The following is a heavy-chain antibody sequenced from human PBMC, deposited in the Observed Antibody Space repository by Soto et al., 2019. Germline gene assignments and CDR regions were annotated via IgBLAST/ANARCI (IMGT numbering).Heavy chain of an antibody. CDR3: ATPGDNWNDGGY. D-gene: IGHD1-1*01. CDR2: IKQDGSEK. V-gene: IGHV3-7*01. J-gene: IGHJ4*02. Sequence: VQLVESGGGLVQPGGSLRLSCAASGFTFSSYWMSWVRQAPGTGLEWVANIKQDGSEKYYVASVKGRFTISRDNAKNSLYLQMNSLRAEDTAVYYCATPGDNWNDGGYWGQGTLVTVSS. CDR1: GFTFSSYW.